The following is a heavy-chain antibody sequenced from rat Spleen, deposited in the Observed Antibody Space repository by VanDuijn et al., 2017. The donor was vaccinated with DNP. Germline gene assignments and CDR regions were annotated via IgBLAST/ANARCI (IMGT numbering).Heavy chain of an antibody. Sequence: EVQLVESGGDLVQPGRSLKISCAASGFTFNTYDMTWVRQAPKKGLEWVAIISHDGSSTYYPDSVKGRFTISRDDAESSLQLQMNSLNSEDTATYYCAREQHYNFDYWGQGVMVTVSS. CDR3: AREQHYNFDY. CDR1: GFTFNTYD. J-gene: IGHJ2*01. V-gene: IGHV5-7*01. CDR2: ISHDGSST. D-gene: IGHD1-1*01.